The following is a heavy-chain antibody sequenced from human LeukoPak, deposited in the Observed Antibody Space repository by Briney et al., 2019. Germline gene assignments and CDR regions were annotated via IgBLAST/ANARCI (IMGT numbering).Heavy chain of an antibody. Sequence: SETLSLTCTVSGGSVSSGSYYWSWIRQPPGKGLEWIGYIYYSGNTNYNPSLKSRVTISVDTSKNQFSLKLSSVTAADTAVYYCAREGLATMIRGVIPYWGQGTLVTVSS. CDR3: AREGLATMIRGVIPY. J-gene: IGHJ4*02. CDR2: IYYSGNT. V-gene: IGHV4-61*01. D-gene: IGHD3-10*01. CDR1: GGSVSSGSYY.